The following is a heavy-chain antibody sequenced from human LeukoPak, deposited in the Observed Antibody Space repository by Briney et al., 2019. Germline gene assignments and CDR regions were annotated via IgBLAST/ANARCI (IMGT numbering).Heavy chain of an antibody. CDR2: IYYSGST. Sequence: SETLSLTCAVYGGSFSGYYWSWIRQPPGKGLEWIGYIYYSGSTNYNPSLKSRVTISVDTSKNQFSLKLSSVTAADTAIYYCARNLLKNYFYYMDVWGKGITVTISS. CDR3: ARNLLKNYFYYMDV. V-gene: IGHV4-59*12. CDR1: GGSFSGYY. J-gene: IGHJ6*03.